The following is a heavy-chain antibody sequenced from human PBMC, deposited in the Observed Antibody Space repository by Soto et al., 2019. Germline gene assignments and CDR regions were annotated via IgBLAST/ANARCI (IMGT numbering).Heavy chain of an antibody. Sequence: SETLSLTCAVSGGSFSSSNWWSWVRQTPGKGLEWIGEIYHGGSTNYNPSLKSRVTISLDKSNNQFSLTLSSVTAADTAVYYCASSYDTDDYYFDYWGQGTLVTVSS. CDR1: GGSFSSSNW. V-gene: IGHV4-4*02. J-gene: IGHJ4*02. CDR2: IYHGGST. CDR3: ASSYDTDDYYFDY. D-gene: IGHD3-16*01.